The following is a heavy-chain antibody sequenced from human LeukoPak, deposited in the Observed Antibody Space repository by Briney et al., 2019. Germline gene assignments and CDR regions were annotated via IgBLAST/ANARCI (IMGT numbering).Heavy chain of an antibody. D-gene: IGHD6-6*01. CDR3: SRMSIASHDY. Sequence: GGSLRLSCAASGFIFSNSWMSWVRQAPGKGLEWVANIKQDGSEIYYVDSMKGRFTISRDNAKNSLYLQMNTLRAEDTAVYFCSRMSIASHDYWGQGTLVTVSS. V-gene: IGHV3-7*05. J-gene: IGHJ4*02. CDR1: GFIFSNSW. CDR2: IKQDGSEI.